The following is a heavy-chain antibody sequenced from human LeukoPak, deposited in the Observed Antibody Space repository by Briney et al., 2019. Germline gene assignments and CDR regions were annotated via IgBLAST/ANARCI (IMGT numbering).Heavy chain of an antibody. D-gene: IGHD3-10*01. Sequence: GGSLRLSCAASGFTFSSYGMHWVRQAPGKGLEWVAVISYDGSNKYYADSVKGRFTISRDNSKNTLYLQMNSLRAEDTAVYYCAKKFVPAVWFGESYGMDVWGQGTTVTVSS. CDR2: ISYDGSNK. J-gene: IGHJ6*02. V-gene: IGHV3-30*18. CDR3: AKKFVPAVWFGESYGMDV. CDR1: GFTFSSYG.